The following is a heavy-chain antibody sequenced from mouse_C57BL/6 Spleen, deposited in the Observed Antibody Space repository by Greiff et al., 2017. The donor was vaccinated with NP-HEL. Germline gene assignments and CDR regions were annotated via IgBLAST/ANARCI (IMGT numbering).Heavy chain of an antibody. V-gene: IGHV1-55*01. J-gene: IGHJ4*01. CDR1: GYTFTSYW. CDR3: ARARRTVVAHYYAMDY. D-gene: IGHD1-1*01. CDR2: IYPGSGST. Sequence: VQLQQPGAELVKPGASVKMSCKASGYTFTSYWITWVKQRPGQGLEWIGDIYPGSGSTNYNEKFKSKATLTVDTSSSTAYMQLSSLTSEDSAVYYCARARRTVVAHYYAMDYWGQGTSVTVSS.